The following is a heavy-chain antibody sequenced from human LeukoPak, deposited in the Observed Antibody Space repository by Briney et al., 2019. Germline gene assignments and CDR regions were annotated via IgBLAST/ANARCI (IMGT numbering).Heavy chain of an antibody. J-gene: IGHJ4*02. CDR3: ARERDSMEFDY. V-gene: IGHV4-59*01. Sequence: PSETLSLTCTVSGGSISSYYWSWIRQPPGKGLEWIGYIYYSGSTNYNPSLKSRVTISVDTSKDQFSLKLSSVTAADTAVYYCARERDSMEFDYWGQGTLVTVSS. CDR1: GGSISSYY. D-gene: IGHD2-8*01. CDR2: IYYSGST.